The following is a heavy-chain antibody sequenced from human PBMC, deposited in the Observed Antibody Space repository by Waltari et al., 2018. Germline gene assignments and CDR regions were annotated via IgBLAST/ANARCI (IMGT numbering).Heavy chain of an antibody. V-gene: IGHV5-51*01. J-gene: IGHJ4*02. CDR1: GYTFTSYW. CDR3: ARRDPGGFFFDF. CDR2: MYPGDSDT. D-gene: IGHD3-3*01. Sequence: EVQLVQSGAEVNKPGESLKISCKGYGYTFTSYWIAWVRQMPGKGLEWMGIMYPGDSDTKYSPSFQGQVTISADKSINTAYLQWSSLKASDTAIYYCARRDPGGFFFDFWGQGTLVTVSS.